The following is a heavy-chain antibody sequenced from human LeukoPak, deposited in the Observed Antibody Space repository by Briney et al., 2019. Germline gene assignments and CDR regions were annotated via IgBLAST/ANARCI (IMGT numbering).Heavy chain of an antibody. CDR1: GYTFTSYY. D-gene: IGHD1-26*01. Sequence: ASVKVSCKASGYTFTSYYMHWVRQAPGQELEWMGIINPSGGSTSYAQKFQGRVTMTRDTSTSTVYMELSSLRSEDTAVYYCASLTVGATLFDYWGQGTLVTVSS. J-gene: IGHJ4*02. CDR3: ASLTVGATLFDY. V-gene: IGHV1-46*01. CDR2: INPSGGST.